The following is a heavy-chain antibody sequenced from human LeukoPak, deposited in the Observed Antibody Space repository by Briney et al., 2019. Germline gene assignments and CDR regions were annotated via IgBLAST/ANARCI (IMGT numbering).Heavy chain of an antibody. CDR1: GYSISSGYY. Sequence: PSETLSLTCTVSGYSISSGYYWGWIRQPPGKGLEWIGSIYHSGSTSYNPSLRSRVTLSMDTSKNQFSLKLTSVTAADTAVYYCARDPNPLRESYRGQGTLVTVSS. D-gene: IGHD4-17*01. J-gene: IGHJ4*02. CDR3: ARDPNPLRESY. CDR2: IYHSGST. V-gene: IGHV4-38-2*02.